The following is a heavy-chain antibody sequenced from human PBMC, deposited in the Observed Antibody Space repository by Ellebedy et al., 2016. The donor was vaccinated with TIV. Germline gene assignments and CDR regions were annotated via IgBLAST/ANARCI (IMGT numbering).Heavy chain of an antibody. J-gene: IGHJ4*02. CDR3: ARDRAGIAVAAYFDY. CDR2: VRGSGGSR. V-gene: IGHV3-23*01. D-gene: IGHD6-19*01. Sequence: PGGSLRLSCAASGVTFSSYTITWVRQAPGKGLEWVSTVRGSGGSRYYADYVKRRFNISRDNSKKMLYLQMNSLRAEDTAVYYCARDRAGIAVAAYFDYWGQGTLVTVSS. CDR1: GVTFSSYT.